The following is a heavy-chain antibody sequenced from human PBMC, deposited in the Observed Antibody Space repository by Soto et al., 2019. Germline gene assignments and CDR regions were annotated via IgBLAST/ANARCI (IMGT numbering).Heavy chain of an antibody. CDR1: CGSISSGGYY. Sequence: PSETLSLTCTFSCGSISSGGYYWSWIRQHPGKGLEWIGYIYYSGSTYYNPSLKSRVTISVDTSKNQFSLKLSSVTAADTAVYYCARVDGETPSSSSWWFDPWGQGTLVTVSS. CDR3: ARVDGETPSSSSWWFDP. V-gene: IGHV4-31*03. D-gene: IGHD6-6*01. J-gene: IGHJ5*02. CDR2: IYYSGST.